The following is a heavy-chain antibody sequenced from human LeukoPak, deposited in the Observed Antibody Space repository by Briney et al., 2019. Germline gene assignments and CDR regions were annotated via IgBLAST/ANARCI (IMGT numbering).Heavy chain of an antibody. CDR2: IYYSGST. CDR1: GGSISSYY. D-gene: IGHD2-2*02. Sequence: SETLSLTCTVSGGSISSYYWSWIRQPAGKGLEWIGYIYYSGSTNYNPSLKSRVTISVDTSKNQFSLKLSSVTAADTAVYYCASSPEEPAAIPPGPGYFDYWGQGTLVTVSS. V-gene: IGHV4-59*01. J-gene: IGHJ4*02. CDR3: ASSPEEPAAIPPGPGYFDY.